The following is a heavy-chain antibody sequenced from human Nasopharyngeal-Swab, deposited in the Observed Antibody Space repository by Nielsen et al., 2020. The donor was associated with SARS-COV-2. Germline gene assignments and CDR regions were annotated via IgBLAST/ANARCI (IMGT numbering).Heavy chain of an antibody. D-gene: IGHD4-17*01. CDR3: ARDILEGYGDSWYFDL. J-gene: IGHJ2*01. V-gene: IGHV3-48*01. CDR2: ISSSSSTI. CDR1: GFTFSSYS. Sequence: LSLTCAASGFTFSSYSMNWVRQAPGKGLEWVSYISSSSSTIYYADSVKGRFTISRDNAKNSLYLQMNSLRAEDTAVYYCARDILEGYGDSWYFDLWGRGTLVTVSS.